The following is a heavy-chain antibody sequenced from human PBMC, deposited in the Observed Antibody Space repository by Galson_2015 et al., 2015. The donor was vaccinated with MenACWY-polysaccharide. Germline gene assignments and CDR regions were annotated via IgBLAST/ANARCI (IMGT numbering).Heavy chain of an antibody. J-gene: IGHJ4*02. CDR2: VYYSGST. Sequence: GDSIGITDYYWAWVRQPPGKGLEWIGSVYYSGSTYYNPSLKSRVTLSIDTSKNQFSLKLSSVTAADTAVYYCARPQGRTAVAGYDYWSQGTLVTVSS. V-gene: IGHV4-39*01. CDR1: GDSIGITDYY. CDR3: ARPQGRTAVAGYDY. D-gene: IGHD6-19*01.